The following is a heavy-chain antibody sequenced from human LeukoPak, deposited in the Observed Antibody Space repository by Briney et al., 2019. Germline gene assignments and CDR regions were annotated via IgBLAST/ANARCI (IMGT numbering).Heavy chain of an antibody. CDR1: GGSISSYY. Sequence: SETLSLTCTVSGGSISSYYWNWIRQPPGKGLEWIGYIYYSGSTNYNPSLKSRVTISVDTSKNQFSLKLSSVTAADTAVYYCARGLDGDGYSIGDYWGQGTLVTVSS. CDR2: IYYSGST. J-gene: IGHJ4*02. D-gene: IGHD5-24*01. CDR3: ARGLDGDGYSIGDY. V-gene: IGHV4-59*12.